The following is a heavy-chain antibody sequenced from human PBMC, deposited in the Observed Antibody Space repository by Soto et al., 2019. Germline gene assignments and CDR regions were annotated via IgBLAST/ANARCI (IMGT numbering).Heavy chain of an antibody. J-gene: IGHJ4*02. D-gene: IGHD6-13*01. Sequence: GGSLRLSCAASGFTFSSYNMNWVRQAPGKGLEWVSSISSSSSYIYYADSVKGRFTISRDNAKNSLYLQMNSLRAEDTAVYYCARSFGVAAAGPFDYWGQGTLVTVSS. CDR3: ARSFGVAAAGPFDY. CDR2: ISSSSSYI. CDR1: GFTFSSYN. V-gene: IGHV3-21*01.